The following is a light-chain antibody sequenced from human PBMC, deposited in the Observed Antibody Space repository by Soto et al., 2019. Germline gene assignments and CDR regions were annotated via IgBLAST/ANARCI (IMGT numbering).Light chain of an antibody. CDR3: QQYNNWPRT. Sequence: ERVMTQSPATLSVSPGERATLSCRASQSVSSDLAWYQQKPGQAPRLLIYGASTRATGIPARFSGSGSGTEFTLTIRSLQSEDFAVYYCQQYNNWPRTFGQGTKLEIK. V-gene: IGKV3-15*01. J-gene: IGKJ2*01. CDR1: QSVSSD. CDR2: GAS.